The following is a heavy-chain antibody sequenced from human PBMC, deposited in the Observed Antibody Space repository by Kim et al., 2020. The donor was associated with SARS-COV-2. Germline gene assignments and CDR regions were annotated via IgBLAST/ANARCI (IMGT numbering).Heavy chain of an antibody. D-gene: IGHD3-16*01. CDR2: I. V-gene: IGHV3-48*02. J-gene: IGHJ3*02. Sequence: IYYAESVRGRFTISRDNGKNTLYLQMNSLRDEDTAVYYCVRDRMGGAFDIWGQGTMVTVSS. CDR3: VRDRMGGAFDI.